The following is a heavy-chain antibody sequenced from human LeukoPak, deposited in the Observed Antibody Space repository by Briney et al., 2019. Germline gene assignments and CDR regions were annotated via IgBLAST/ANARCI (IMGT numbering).Heavy chain of an antibody. J-gene: IGHJ4*02. D-gene: IGHD6-13*01. CDR1: GGSITSYH. CDR3: ASIAAADYFDY. Sequence: SETLSLTCTVSGGSITSYHYSWIRQPPGKGLEWIGYIYYSGSTNYNPSLKSRVTISVDTSKNQFSLKLSSVTAADTAVYYCASIAAADYFDYWGQGTLVTVSS. V-gene: IGHV4-59*01. CDR2: IYYSGST.